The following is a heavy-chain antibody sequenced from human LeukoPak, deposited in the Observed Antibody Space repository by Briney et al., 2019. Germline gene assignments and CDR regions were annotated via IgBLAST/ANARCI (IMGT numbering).Heavy chain of an antibody. V-gene: IGHV3-23*01. CDR2: ISGSGGNT. J-gene: IGHJ4*02. Sequence: GGSLRLSCAASGFTFSRYAMSWVRQSPGKGLEWVSAISGSGGNTYSAASVKGRCTISRDNSLQTLFLHMNSLRAEDTAVYYCARGMSATSGYLELEYWGQGALVTVST. CDR3: ARGMSATSGYLELEY. CDR1: GFTFSRYA. D-gene: IGHD3-22*01.